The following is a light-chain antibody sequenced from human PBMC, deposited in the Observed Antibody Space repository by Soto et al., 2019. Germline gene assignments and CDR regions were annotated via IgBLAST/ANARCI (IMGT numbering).Light chain of an antibody. V-gene: IGKV3-11*01. J-gene: IGKJ1*01. CDR1: QSISRD. CDR2: DVS. CDR3: QQRNNWPLT. Sequence: ETVLTQSPATLSLSPGERATLSCRASQSISRDLAWYQQKPGQPPRLLICDVSNRATGVPARFSGSGSGTDFTLTISSLETEDFAVYYCQQRNNWPLTFGQGTKVDIK.